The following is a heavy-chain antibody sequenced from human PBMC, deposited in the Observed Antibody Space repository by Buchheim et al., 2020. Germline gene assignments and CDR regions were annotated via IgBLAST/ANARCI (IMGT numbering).Heavy chain of an antibody. Sequence: QVQLEESGPGLVRPSGTLSLTCTVSGGSISSSNWWTWVRQTPGKGLEWIGEIYHTGNTNYNPSLRSRVTISLDKSKNQFSLKLSSMTAADTSVYYCARDRGYYMDVWGKGTT. CDR3: ARDRGYYMDV. CDR1: GGSISSSNW. J-gene: IGHJ6*03. V-gene: IGHV4-4*02. CDR2: IYHTGNT.